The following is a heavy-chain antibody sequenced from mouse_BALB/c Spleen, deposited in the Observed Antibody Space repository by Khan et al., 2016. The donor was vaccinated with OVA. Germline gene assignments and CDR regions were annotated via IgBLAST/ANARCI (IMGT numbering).Heavy chain of an antibody. CDR2: IWAGGST. J-gene: IGHJ3*01. CDR1: GFSLTSYG. CDR3: ARDPSATPY. D-gene: IGHD1-2*01. Sequence: VELVESGPGLVAPSQSLSITCTVSGFSLTSYGVHWVRQPPGKGLEWLGIIWAGGSTKYNSALMSRLSISKYNSKSQVVLKMNSLQTDDTAMYYCARDPSATPYWGQGTLVTVSA. V-gene: IGHV2-9*02.